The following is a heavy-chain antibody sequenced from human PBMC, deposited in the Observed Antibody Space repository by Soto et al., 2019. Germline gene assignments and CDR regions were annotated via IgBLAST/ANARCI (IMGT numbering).Heavy chain of an antibody. CDR2: IYADGGT. CDR3: ARDNSILGAPFQD. J-gene: IGHJ1*01. Sequence: EVELVETGGGLIQPGGSLRLSCAVSGFTVSSNSMSWVRQAPGKGLEWVSLIYADGGTYYGDSVKGRFTISRDTSKNTVSLQMTSLRADDTAVYYCARDNSILGAPFQDWGQGTPVTVSS. D-gene: IGHD3-16*01. CDR1: GFTVSSNS. V-gene: IGHV3-53*02.